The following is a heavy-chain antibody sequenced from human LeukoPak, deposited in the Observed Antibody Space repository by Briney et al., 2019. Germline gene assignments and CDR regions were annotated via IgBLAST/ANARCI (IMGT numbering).Heavy chain of an antibody. J-gene: IGHJ4*02. V-gene: IGHV4-59*08. CDR2: IDYSGNT. D-gene: IGHD6-19*01. Sequence: SETLSLTCTVSGGSIRSYYWSWIRQPPGKGLEWIGYIDYSGNTNYNPSLESRVTISVDTSKIQFSLKLSSVTAADTAVYYCARQLVVAGTCFDYWGQGTLVTVSS. CDR1: GGSIRSYY. CDR3: ARQLVVAGTCFDY.